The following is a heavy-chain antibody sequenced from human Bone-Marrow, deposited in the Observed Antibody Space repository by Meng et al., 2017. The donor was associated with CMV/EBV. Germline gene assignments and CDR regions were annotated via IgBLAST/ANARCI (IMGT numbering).Heavy chain of an antibody. V-gene: IGHV1-8*01. CDR2: MNPNSGNT. CDR3: AVSPYSSSWYRPAERAFDI. J-gene: IGHJ3*02. Sequence: ASVKVSCKASGYTFTSYDINWVRQATGQGLEWMGWMNPNSGNTGYAQKFQGRVTMTRNTSISTAYMELSSLRSEDTAVYYCAVSPYSSSWYRPAERAFDIWGQGTVVTVSS. D-gene: IGHD6-13*01. CDR1: GYTFTSYD.